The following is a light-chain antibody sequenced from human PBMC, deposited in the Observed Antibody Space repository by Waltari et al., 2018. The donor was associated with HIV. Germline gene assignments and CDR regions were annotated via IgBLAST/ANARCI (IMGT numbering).Light chain of an antibody. J-gene: IGKJ4*01. V-gene: IGKV3-20*01. Sequence: EIVLTQSPGTLSLSPGQRATLSCRASQSVSGSYLAWYQQKPGPAPRLLIYATSTRATGIPDRISGCGSEAEFTLIIDRLETEDFAIYYCQSYESSHRSFGGGTKVEI. CDR3: QSYESSHRS. CDR1: QSVSGSY. CDR2: ATS.